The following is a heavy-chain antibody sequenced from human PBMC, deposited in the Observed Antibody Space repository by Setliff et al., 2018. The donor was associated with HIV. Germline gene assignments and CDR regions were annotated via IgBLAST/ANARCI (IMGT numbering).Heavy chain of an antibody. CDR2: IYYSGST. D-gene: IGHD3-22*01. Sequence: SETLSLTCTVSGGSISSSSYYWGWIRQPPGMGLEWIGSIYYSGSTYYNPSLKSRVTISVDTSKNQFSPKLSSVTAADTAVYYCARHQYYYDSSGGGALDYWGQGTLVTVSS. CDR3: ARHQYYYDSSGGGALDY. CDR1: GGSISSSSYY. V-gene: IGHV4-39*01. J-gene: IGHJ4*02.